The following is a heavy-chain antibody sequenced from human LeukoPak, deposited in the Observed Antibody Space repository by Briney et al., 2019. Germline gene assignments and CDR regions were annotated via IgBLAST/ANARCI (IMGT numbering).Heavy chain of an antibody. CDR2: ISSSGGST. D-gene: IGHD1-26*01. Sequence: PGGSLRLSCAASGFTFSGSGMSWVRQAPGKGLEWVSSISSSGGSTYYADSVKGRFTISRDNSKNTVYLQMNSLRAEDTAVYYCAKRGASGSYGEVDYWGQGTLVTVSS. CDR1: GFTFSGSG. CDR3: AKRGASGSYGEVDY. V-gene: IGHV3-23*01. J-gene: IGHJ4*02.